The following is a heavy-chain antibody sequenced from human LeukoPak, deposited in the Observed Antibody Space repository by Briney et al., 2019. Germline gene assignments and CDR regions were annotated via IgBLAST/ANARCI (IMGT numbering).Heavy chain of an antibody. V-gene: IGHV3-30*18. CDR3: AEDKDSNGLRN. J-gene: IGHJ4*02. CDR1: GFTFSGYG. CDR2: ISYDGRNQ. D-gene: IGHD5-18*01. Sequence: GGSLRLSCAASGFTFSGYGMHWVRQAPGKGLEWVAGISYDGRNQHYADSVKGRFTISRDNSKNTLDLLMNSLRAEDTAVYYCAEDKDSNGLRNWGQGTLVTVSS.